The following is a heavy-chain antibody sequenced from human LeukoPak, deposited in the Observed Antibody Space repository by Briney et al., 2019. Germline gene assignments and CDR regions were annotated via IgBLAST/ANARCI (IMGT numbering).Heavy chain of an antibody. V-gene: IGHV1-3*03. J-gene: IGHJ6*03. CDR1: GYTFTSYA. CDR2: INAGNGNT. D-gene: IGHD3-22*01. Sequence: ASVKVSCKASGYTFTSYAMHWVRQAPGQRLEWMGWINAGNGNTKYSQEFQGRVTITRDTSASTAYMELSSLRSEDMAVYYCARGKGYYDSSGYRHYYYMDVWGKGTTVTVSS. CDR3: ARGKGYYDSSGYRHYYYMDV.